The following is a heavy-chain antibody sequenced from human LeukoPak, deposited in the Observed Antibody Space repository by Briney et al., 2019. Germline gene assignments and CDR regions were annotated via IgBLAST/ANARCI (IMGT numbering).Heavy chain of an antibody. J-gene: IGHJ4*02. CDR2: INSDGSST. Sequence: GGSLRLSSAASGFTFSSYWMHWVRQAPGKGLVWVSRINSDGSSTNYADSVKGRFTISRDNAKNTLYLQMNSLRVEDTAVYYCTRVGLTSGSYFSFDYWGQGTLVTVSS. CDR3: TRVGLTSGSYFSFDY. CDR1: GFTFSSYW. V-gene: IGHV3-74*01. D-gene: IGHD1-26*01.